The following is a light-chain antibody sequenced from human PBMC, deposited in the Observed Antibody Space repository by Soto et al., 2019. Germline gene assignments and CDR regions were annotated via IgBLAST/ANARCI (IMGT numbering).Light chain of an antibody. CDR1: QSVSSY. Sequence: EIALTHSPATLSLSPWEIATLSCRARQSVSSYLAWYQQKPGQAPRLLIYDASNRATGIPARFSGSGSGTDFTLTISSLEPEDFAVYYGQQRSNWPPTFGGGTKVDIK. V-gene: IGKV3-11*01. CDR3: QQRSNWPPT. J-gene: IGKJ4*01. CDR2: DAS.